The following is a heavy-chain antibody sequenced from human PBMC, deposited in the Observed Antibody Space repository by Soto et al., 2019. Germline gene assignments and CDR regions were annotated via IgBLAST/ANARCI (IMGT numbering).Heavy chain of an antibody. V-gene: IGHV4-31*03. CDR1: GGSISNGGYY. J-gene: IGHJ6*02. Sequence: SETLSLTCTVSGGSISNGGYYWSWIRQHPGKGLEWIGYIYYSGSTYYNPSLKSRVTISVDTSKNQFSLKLSSVTAADTAVYYCARERVGATLDYYYYGMDVWGQGTTVTVSS. CDR2: IYYSGST. CDR3: ARERVGATLDYYYYGMDV. D-gene: IGHD1-26*01.